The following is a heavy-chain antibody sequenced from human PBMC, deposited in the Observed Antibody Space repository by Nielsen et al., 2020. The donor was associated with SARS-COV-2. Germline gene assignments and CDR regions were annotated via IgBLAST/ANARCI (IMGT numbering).Heavy chain of an antibody. CDR3: ARATEFGAWFDP. V-gene: IGHV3-74*01. CDR1: GFTFSTYW. Sequence: GGSLRLSCAASGFTFSTYWMHWVRQTPGQGLVWVSRINSPGSSISYADSVKGRFTISRDNAKNTLYLQMNSLRAEDTAVYYCARATEFGAWFDPWGQGTLVTVSS. J-gene: IGHJ5*02. CDR2: INSPGSSI. D-gene: IGHD3-10*01.